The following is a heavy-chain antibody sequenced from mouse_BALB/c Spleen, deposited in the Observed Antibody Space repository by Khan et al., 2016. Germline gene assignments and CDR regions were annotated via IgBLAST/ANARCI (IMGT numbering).Heavy chain of an antibody. Sequence: VQLKQSDPDLVKPGASVKISCKASGYSFTAYYMYWVKQSHGKSLEWIGRINPNNGATTFNQKFKGKAILTVDKSSTTAYMELRSLASEDSAVYHCARDDYVNWGQCTTLTVSS. D-gene: IGHD2-4*01. V-gene: IGHV1-18*01. CDR1: GYSFTAYY. CDR2: INPNNGAT. J-gene: IGHJ2*01. CDR3: ARDDYVN.